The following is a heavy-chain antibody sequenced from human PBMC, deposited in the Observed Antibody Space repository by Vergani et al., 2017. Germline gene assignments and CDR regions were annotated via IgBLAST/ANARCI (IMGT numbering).Heavy chain of an antibody. D-gene: IGHD6-13*01. CDR1: GGSISSYY. CDR3: ARVSRAAGYSGPDS. V-gene: IGHV4-59*01. Sequence: QVQLQESGPGLVKPSETLSLTCSVSGGSISSYYWSWIRQPPGKGLEWIGYIYYSGSTNYNPSLKSRVTISVDTSKNQFSLKLSSVTAADTAVYYCARVSRAAGYSGPDSWGQGTRVTVSS. CDR2: IYYSGST. J-gene: IGHJ4*02.